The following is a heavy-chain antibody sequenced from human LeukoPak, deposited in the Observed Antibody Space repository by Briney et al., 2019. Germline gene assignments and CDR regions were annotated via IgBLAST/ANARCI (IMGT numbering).Heavy chain of an antibody. J-gene: IGHJ4*02. Sequence: GGSLRLSCAASGFTVTNNYMTWVRQAPGKGLEWVSTISRTTGTTYYADSVKGRFTISRDNSKNTVSLQVNSLRAEDTAVYYCAKGSHFANCGQGTLVTVSS. CDR3: AKGSHFAN. V-gene: IGHV3-23*01. CDR1: GFTVTNNY. CDR2: ISRTTGTT.